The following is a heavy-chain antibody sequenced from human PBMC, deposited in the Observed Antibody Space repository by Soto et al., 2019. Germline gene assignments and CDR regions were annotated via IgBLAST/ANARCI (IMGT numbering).Heavy chain of an antibody. D-gene: IGHD4-17*01. CDR1: GCSFRSYS. Sequence: GGWRRRPCAAAGCSFRSYSMNWVPQAPGQGLDCLSSISNSSSSIYFADSSKGPFPISRDNAKTSLYLQMTNLRLQHTAVYYCPTSSVSATTDVCGHGTTETVS. J-gene: IGHJ6*02. CDR2: ISNSSSSI. CDR3: PTSSVSATTDV. V-gene: IGHV3-21*01.